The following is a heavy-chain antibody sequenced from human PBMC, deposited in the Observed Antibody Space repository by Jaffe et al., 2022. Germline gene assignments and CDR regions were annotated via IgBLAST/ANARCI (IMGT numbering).Heavy chain of an antibody. CDR1: GGSISSSSYY. D-gene: IGHD3-16*02. J-gene: IGHJ4*02. CDR3: ARQPGGDYIWGSYRYLDY. Sequence: QLQLQESGPGLVKPSETLSLTCTVSGGSISSSSYYWGWIRQPPGKGLEWIGSIYYSGSTYYNPSLKSRVTISVDTSKNQFSLKLSSVTAADTAVYYCARQPGGDYIWGSYRYLDYWGQGTLVTVSS. CDR2: IYYSGST. V-gene: IGHV4-39*01.